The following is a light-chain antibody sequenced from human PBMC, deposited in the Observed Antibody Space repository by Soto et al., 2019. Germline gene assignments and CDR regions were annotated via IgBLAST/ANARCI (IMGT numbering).Light chain of an antibody. Sequence: QPVLTQPRSVSGSPGQSVTISCTGTSSDVGGYNYVSWYQQHPGKAPKLMIYDVSKRPSGVPARFSGAKSGNTASLTISGLEAEDEADYYCCSYAGSYTLGVFGGGTKLTVL. CDR3: CSYAGSYTLGV. CDR1: SSDVGGYNY. J-gene: IGLJ2*01. V-gene: IGLV2-11*01. CDR2: DVS.